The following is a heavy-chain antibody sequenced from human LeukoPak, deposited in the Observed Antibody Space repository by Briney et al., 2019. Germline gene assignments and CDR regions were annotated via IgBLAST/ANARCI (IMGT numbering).Heavy chain of an antibody. V-gene: IGHV4-34*01. Sequence: PSETLSLTCAVYGGSFSGYYWSWIRQPPGKGLEWIGEINHSGSTNYNPSLKSRVTISVDTSKNQFSLKLSSVTAADTAVYYCARLARFRSGSYWMKYYFDYWGQGTLVTVSS. CDR1: GGSFSGYY. J-gene: IGHJ4*02. D-gene: IGHD1-26*01. CDR3: ARLARFRSGSYWMKYYFDY. CDR2: INHSGST.